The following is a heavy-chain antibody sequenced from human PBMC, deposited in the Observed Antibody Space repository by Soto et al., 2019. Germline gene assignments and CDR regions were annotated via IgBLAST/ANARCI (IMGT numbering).Heavy chain of an antibody. V-gene: IGHV4-31*03. Sequence: SETLSLTCTVSGHSLSSGGYYWSWIRQHPGKGLEWVGYIYFTGSTLYNPSLKSRLAMSLDTSKNQFSLRLTSVTAADTAVYFCARDWGRSGWRNWGQGTLVTVSS. CDR1: GHSLSSGGYY. J-gene: IGHJ4*02. D-gene: IGHD6-19*01. CDR2: IYFTGST. CDR3: ARDWGRSGWRN.